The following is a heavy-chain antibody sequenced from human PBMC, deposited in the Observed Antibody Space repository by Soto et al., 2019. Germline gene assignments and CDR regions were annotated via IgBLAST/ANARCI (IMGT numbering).Heavy chain of an antibody. CDR1: GGSISSYY. D-gene: IGHD3-10*01. J-gene: IGHJ5*02. CDR3: ARSLWFGNSNWFDP. CDR2: IYYSGST. V-gene: IGHV4-59*01. Sequence: QVQLQESGPGLVKPSETLSLTCTVSGGSISSYYWSWIRQPPGKGLEWIGYIYYSGSTNYNPSLQSRVTISVDTSKNQFSLKLSSVTAADTAVYYCARSLWFGNSNWFDPWGQGTLVTVSS.